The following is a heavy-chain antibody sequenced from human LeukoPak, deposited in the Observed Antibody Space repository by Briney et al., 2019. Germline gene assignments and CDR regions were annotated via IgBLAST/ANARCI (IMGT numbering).Heavy chain of an antibody. D-gene: IGHD6-13*01. Sequence: GGYLRLSCAAYGFTFSSYAMRWVRQAQGKVLEWVSAISGSGGSTYYADSVNGRFTISGDNSKNTLYLQMNSLRAEDTAVYYCAKDRKHSSSWFGPTIRWFDPWGQGTLVTVSS. CDR1: GFTFSSYA. J-gene: IGHJ5*02. CDR3: AKDRKHSSSWFGPTIRWFDP. CDR2: ISGSGGST. V-gene: IGHV3-23*01.